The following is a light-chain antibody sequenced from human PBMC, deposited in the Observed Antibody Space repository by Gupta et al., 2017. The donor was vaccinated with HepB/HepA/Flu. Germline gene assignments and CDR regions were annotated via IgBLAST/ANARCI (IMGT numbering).Light chain of an antibody. CDR2: DAS. CDR3: LQRAVWPPLT. J-gene: IGKJ4*01. Sequence: EVVSTQSPATLSLSPGERATLSCRASQSVSIYLAWYQQKPGQAPRLLIYDASNRATGVPARFSGSGSGTDFTLTISSLEPEDFAVYYCLQRAVWPPLTFGGGTKVEIK. CDR1: QSVSIY. V-gene: IGKV3-11*01.